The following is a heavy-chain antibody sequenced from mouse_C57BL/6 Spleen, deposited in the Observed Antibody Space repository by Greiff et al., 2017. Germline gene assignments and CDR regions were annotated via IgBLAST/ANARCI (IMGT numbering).Heavy chain of an antibody. CDR2: ISSGSSTI. CDR1: GFTFSDYG. V-gene: IGHV5-17*01. CDR3: ARAVVAHYYFDY. Sequence: VQLQQSGGGLVKPGGSLKLSCAASGFTFSDYGMHWVRQAPEKGLEWVAYISSGSSTIYYADTVKGRFTISRDNAKNTLFLQMTSLRSEDTAMYYCARAVVAHYYFDYWGQGTTLTVSS. J-gene: IGHJ2*01. D-gene: IGHD1-1*01.